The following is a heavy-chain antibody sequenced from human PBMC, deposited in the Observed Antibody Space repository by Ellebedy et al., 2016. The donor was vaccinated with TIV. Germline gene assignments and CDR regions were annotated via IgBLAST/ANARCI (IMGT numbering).Heavy chain of an antibody. CDR2: INHSGST. Sequence: MPSETLSLTCTVSGGSISSYYWSWIRQPPGKGLEWIGEINHSGSTNYNPSLKSRVTISVDTSKNQFSLKLSSVTAADTAVYYCARGGQWGGSSWFIYYYYGMDVWGQGTTVTVSS. CDR1: GGSISSYY. CDR3: ARGGQWGGSSWFIYYYYGMDV. J-gene: IGHJ6*02. D-gene: IGHD6-13*01. V-gene: IGHV4-34*01.